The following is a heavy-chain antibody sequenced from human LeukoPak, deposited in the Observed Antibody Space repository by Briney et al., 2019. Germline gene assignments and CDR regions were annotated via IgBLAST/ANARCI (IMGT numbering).Heavy chain of an antibody. Sequence: ASVKVSCKASGYTFPIYGISWVRQAPGQGLEWMGWISTYNGNTNYAQKLQGRVTMTTDTSTSTAYMELRSLRSDDTAVYYCAESNYDSSGYRVDPWGQGTLVTVPS. J-gene: IGHJ5*02. CDR1: GYTFPIYG. D-gene: IGHD3-22*01. CDR3: AESNYDSSGYRVDP. CDR2: ISTYNGNT. V-gene: IGHV1-18*01.